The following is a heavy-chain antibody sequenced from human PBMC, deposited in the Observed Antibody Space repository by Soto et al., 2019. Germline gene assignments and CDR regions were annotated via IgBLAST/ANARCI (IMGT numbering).Heavy chain of an antibody. J-gene: IGHJ6*02. Sequence: QEFQGRVTITRDTSASTAYMELSSLRSEDTAVYYCARDGGVLWVGESPYYYSGMDVWGQGTTVTVSS. CDR3: ARDGGVLWVGESPYYYSGMDV. V-gene: IGHV1-3*01. D-gene: IGHD3-10*01.